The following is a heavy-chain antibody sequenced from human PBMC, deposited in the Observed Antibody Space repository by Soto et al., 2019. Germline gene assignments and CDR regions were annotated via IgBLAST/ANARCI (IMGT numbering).Heavy chain of an antibody. CDR2: TYYRSKWYN. CDR1: GDSVSSNSAA. J-gene: IGHJ6*02. D-gene: IGHD1-1*01. Sequence: PSQTLSLTCAISGDSVSSNSAAWNWIRQSPSRGLEWLGRTYYRSKWYNDYAVSVKSRITVNPDTSKNQFSLQLNSVTPEDTALYYCAGEHWTRQQGGNDYHYYGIDVWGQGTTVTVSS. CDR3: AGEHWTRQQGGNDYHYYGIDV. V-gene: IGHV6-1*01.